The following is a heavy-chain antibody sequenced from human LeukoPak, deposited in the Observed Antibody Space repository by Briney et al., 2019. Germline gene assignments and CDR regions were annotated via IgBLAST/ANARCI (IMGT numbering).Heavy chain of an antibody. CDR2: IYTSGST. CDR1: GGSISSYY. Sequence: SETLSLTCTVSGGSISSYYWSWIRQTAGKGLEWIGRIYTSGSTNYNPSLKSRVTMSVDTSKNQFSLKLSSVTAADTAVYYCARESDFWSGYFFDYWGQGTLVTVSS. CDR3: ARESDFWSGYFFDY. D-gene: IGHD3-3*01. J-gene: IGHJ4*02. V-gene: IGHV4-4*07.